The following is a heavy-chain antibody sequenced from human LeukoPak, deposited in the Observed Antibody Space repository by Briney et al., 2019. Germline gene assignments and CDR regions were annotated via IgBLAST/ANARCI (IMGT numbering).Heavy chain of an antibody. D-gene: IGHD7-27*01. Sequence: GGSLRLSCAASGFTFSSHALTWVRQAPGKGLQWVSAITDSGGRTSYADSVKGRFTISRDNSKNALFLQMTSLRAEDTAVYYCAKDVGTGGYTPWYFDLWGRGTLVTVSS. CDR2: ITDSGGRT. CDR1: GFTFSSHA. V-gene: IGHV3-23*01. J-gene: IGHJ2*01. CDR3: AKDVGTGGYTPWYFDL.